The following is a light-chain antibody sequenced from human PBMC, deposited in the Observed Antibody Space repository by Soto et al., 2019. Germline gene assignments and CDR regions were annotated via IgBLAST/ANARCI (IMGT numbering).Light chain of an antibody. Sequence: EIVLTQSPATLSLSPGERATLSCRASQSVSTYLAWYQQKPGQAPRLLIYDASNRATGTPARFSGSGSVTDFTLTISSLESEDFAVYYCQQRSNWPRTFGQGTKLEIK. J-gene: IGKJ2*01. CDR1: QSVSTY. CDR2: DAS. CDR3: QQRSNWPRT. V-gene: IGKV3-11*01.